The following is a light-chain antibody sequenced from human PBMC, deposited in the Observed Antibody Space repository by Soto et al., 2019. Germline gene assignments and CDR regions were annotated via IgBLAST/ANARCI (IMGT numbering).Light chain of an antibody. CDR3: LQHDTYPFT. V-gene: IGKV1-17*01. Sequence: DIQMTQSPSSLSASVGDRVTITCRASQGINNILGWYQQGPGKAPKRLIYAAFNLEGGVPSRFSRSGSVTEFTLPISSLQPEDFATDYCLQHDTYPFTFGRGTKVHV. CDR1: QGINNI. CDR2: AAF. J-gene: IGKJ3*01.